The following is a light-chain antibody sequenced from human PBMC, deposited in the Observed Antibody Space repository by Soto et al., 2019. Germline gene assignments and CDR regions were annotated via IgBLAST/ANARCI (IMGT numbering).Light chain of an antibody. CDR2: DVT. V-gene: IGLV2-14*01. CDR3: SSFTSSITYV. J-gene: IGLJ1*01. CDR1: SSDVGGYNS. Sequence: QSVLTQPASVSGSPGQSITISCTGTSSDVGGYNSVSWYRQEPGKAPKLIIYDVTYRPSGVSNRFSGSKSGNTASLTISGLQSEDEADYHCSSFTSSITYVFGTGTQLTVL.